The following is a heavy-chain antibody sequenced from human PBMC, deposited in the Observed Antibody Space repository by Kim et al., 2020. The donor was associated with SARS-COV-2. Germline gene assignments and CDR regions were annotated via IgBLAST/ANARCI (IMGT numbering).Heavy chain of an antibody. J-gene: IGHJ4*02. CDR3: VRLPAYSYGYSDS. Sequence: SETLSLTCSVSYVSIRSSSDYWGWIRQPPGKGLEWIGSIYWSENTHYNSSLRSRVTISVDTSKNQFSLSLRSVTAADTAVYYCVRLPAYSYGYSDSWGQGTLVTVSS. CDR2: IYWSENT. D-gene: IGHD5-18*01. CDR1: YVSIRSSSDY. V-gene: IGHV4-39*07.